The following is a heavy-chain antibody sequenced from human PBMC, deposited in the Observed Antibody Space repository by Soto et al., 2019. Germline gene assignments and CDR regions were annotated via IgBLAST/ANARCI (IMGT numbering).Heavy chain of an antibody. D-gene: IGHD3-22*01. CDR2: INPSGGST. Sequence: ASVKVSCKASGYTFTSYYMHWALQAPGQGLEWMGIINPSGGSTSYAQKFQGRVTMTRDTSTSTVYMELSSLRSEDTAVYYCARDLGYDSRHDYGMDVWGQGTTVTVSS. J-gene: IGHJ6*02. V-gene: IGHV1-46*01. CDR1: GYTFTSYY. CDR3: ARDLGYDSRHDYGMDV.